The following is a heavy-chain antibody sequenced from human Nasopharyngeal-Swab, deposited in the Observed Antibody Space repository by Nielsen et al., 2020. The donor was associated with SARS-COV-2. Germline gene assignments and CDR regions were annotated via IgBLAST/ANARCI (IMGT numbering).Heavy chain of an antibody. Sequence: GESLKISCAASGFTFSSYSMNWVRQAPGKGLEWVSSISSSSSYIYYAESVKGRFTISRDNAKNSLCLQMNSLRAEDTAVYYCARHQGTGTTLGGLWGRGTLVTVSS. CDR1: GFTFSSYS. D-gene: IGHD3-16*01. CDR3: ARHQGTGTTLGGL. J-gene: IGHJ2*01. V-gene: IGHV3-21*01. CDR2: ISSSSSYI.